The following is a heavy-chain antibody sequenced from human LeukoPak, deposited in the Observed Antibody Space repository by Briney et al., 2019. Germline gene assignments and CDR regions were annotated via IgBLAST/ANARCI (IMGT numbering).Heavy chain of an antibody. D-gene: IGHD1-26*01. CDR2: ISYDGSNK. Sequence: GGSLRLSCEASGFTFSNFGMHWVRQAPGKGLEWVAVISYDGSNKYYADSVKGRFTISRGNSKNTLYLQMNSLRAEDTAVYYCAKGKIVGASFDYWGQGTLVTVSS. CDR3: AKGKIVGASFDY. CDR1: GFTFSNFG. J-gene: IGHJ4*02. V-gene: IGHV3-30*18.